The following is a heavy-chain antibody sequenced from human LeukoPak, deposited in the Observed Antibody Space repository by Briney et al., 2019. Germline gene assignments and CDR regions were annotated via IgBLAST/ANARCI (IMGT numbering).Heavy chain of an antibody. CDR2: IYYSGSN. Sequence: NPSETLSLTCTVSGGSISSYCWSWIRQPPGKGLEWIGYIYYSGSNNYNPSLKSRVTRSVDTSKNQFSLKLSSVAAAAMAVYYCARVSTYYYEPCAFDIWGQGTMVTVSS. J-gene: IGHJ3*02. CDR3: ARVSTYYYEPCAFDI. V-gene: IGHV4-59*01. D-gene: IGHD3-22*01. CDR1: GGSISSYC.